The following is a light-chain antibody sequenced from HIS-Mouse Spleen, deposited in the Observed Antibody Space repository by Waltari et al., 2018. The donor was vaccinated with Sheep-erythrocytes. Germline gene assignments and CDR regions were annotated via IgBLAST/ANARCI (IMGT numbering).Light chain of an antibody. CDR3: MQGT. V-gene: IGKV2-30*02. J-gene: IGKJ2*01. CDR1: QSLVHSDGNTY. CDR2: KVS. Sequence: DVVMTQSPLSLPVTLGQPASISCRSSQSLVHSDGNTYLNWFQQRPGQSPRRLIYKVSNRDSWVPDRFSGSGSGTDFTLKISRVEAEDVGVYYCMQGTFGQGTKLEIK.